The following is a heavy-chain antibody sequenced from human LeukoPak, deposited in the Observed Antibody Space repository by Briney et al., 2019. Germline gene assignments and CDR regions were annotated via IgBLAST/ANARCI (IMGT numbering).Heavy chain of an antibody. V-gene: IGHV4-59*12. Sequence: SETLSLTCTVSGGSISSYYWSWIRQPPGKGLEWIGYIYYSGSTNYNPSLKSRVTMSVDTSKNQFSLKLSSVTAADTAVYYCARYAVETSDNWFDPWGQGTLVTVSS. J-gene: IGHJ5*02. CDR2: IYYSGST. CDR1: GGSISSYY. CDR3: ARYAVETSDNWFDP. D-gene: IGHD2-8*01.